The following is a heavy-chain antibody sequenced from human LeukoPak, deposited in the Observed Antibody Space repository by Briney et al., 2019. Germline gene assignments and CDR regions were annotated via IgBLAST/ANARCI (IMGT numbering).Heavy chain of an antibody. Sequence: PGGSLSLSCAAAGFTFSSYWVSWVRQAAGKGLEWVANIKQDGSEKYYVDSVKGRFTISRDNAKNSLYLQMNSLRAEDTAVYYCARTTRGYRIDYWGQGTLVTVSS. CDR1: GFTFSSYW. D-gene: IGHD5-18*01. V-gene: IGHV3-7*01. J-gene: IGHJ4*02. CDR3: ARTTRGYRIDY. CDR2: IKQDGSEK.